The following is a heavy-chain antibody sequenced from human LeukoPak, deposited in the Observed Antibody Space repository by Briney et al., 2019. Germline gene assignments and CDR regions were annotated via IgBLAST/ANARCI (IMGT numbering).Heavy chain of an antibody. D-gene: IGHD3-22*01. V-gene: IGHV3-9*01. J-gene: IGHJ4*02. Sequence: GGSLRLSCAASGFTFDDYAMHWVWQAPGKGLEWVSGISWNSGSIGYADSVKGRFTISRDNAKNSLYLQMNSLRAEDTALYYCAKDIVGYYDSSGYFDYWGQGTLVTVSS. CDR2: ISWNSGSI. CDR1: GFTFDDYA. CDR3: AKDIVGYYDSSGYFDY.